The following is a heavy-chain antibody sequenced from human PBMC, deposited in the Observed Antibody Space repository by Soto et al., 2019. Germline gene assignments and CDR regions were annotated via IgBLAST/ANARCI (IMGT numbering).Heavy chain of an antibody. CDR3: ARARYSSSSGFDY. CDR1: GGSISSSSYY. CDR2: IYYSGST. D-gene: IGHD6-6*01. V-gene: IGHV4-39*07. Sequence: SEILSLTCTVSGGSISSSSYYWGWIRQPPGKGLEWIGSIYYSGSTNYNPSLKSRVTISVDTSKNQFSLKLSSVTAADTAVYYCARARYSSSSGFDYWGQGTLVTVSS. J-gene: IGHJ4*02.